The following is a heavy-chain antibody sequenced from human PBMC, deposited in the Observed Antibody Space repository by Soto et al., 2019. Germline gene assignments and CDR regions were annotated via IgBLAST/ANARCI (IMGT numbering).Heavy chain of an antibody. CDR1: GFTFSDYY. J-gene: IGHJ6*02. CDR2: VTGSSDYT. D-gene: IGHD6-19*01. Sequence: QVQLVESGGGLVRPGGSLRLSCAASGFTFSDYYMTWIRQAPGKGLEWVSYVTGSSDYTNYADSVKGRFTISRDNVNNSLYLQRTILRAEDTALYYCAREGCYGMDVWGQGTTVTVSS. V-gene: IGHV3-11*05. CDR3: AREGCYGMDV.